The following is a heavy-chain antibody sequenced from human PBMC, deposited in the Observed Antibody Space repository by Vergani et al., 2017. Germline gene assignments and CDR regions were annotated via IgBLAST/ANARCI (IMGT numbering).Heavy chain of an antibody. CDR3: TRAAGYYGSGSYSYYYYGMDV. J-gene: IGHJ6*02. D-gene: IGHD3-10*01. CDR2: IRSKANSYAT. Sequence: EVQLVESGGGLVQPGGSLKLSCAASGFTFSGSAMHWVRQASGKGLEWVGRIRSKANSYATAYAASVKVRFTISRDDSKNTAYLQMNSLKTEDTAVYYCTRAAGYYGSGSYSYYYYGMDVWGQGTTVTVSS. CDR1: GFTFSGSA. V-gene: IGHV3-73*02.